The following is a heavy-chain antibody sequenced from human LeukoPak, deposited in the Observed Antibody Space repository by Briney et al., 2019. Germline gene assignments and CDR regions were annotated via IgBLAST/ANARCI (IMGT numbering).Heavy chain of an antibody. D-gene: IGHD1-26*01. J-gene: IGHJ4*02. CDR3: TRAVGATNLGFDY. V-gene: IGHV3-23*01. CDR1: GFSFTTYA. CDR2: ITNDGGST. Sequence: SGGSLRLSCAASGFSFTTYAMSWVRQAPGKGLEWVSTITNDGGSTYYADSVKGRSTISRENAKNSLFLQVNSLRVGDTAVYYCTRAVGATNLGFDYWGQGTLVTVSS.